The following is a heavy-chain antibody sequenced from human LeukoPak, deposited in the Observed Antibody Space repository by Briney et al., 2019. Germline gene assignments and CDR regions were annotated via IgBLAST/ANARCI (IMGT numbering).Heavy chain of an antibody. J-gene: IGHJ4*02. CDR3: ARQVVAVAGTGYFDY. D-gene: IGHD6-19*01. CDR2: IYYSGST. V-gene: IGHV4-39*01. CDR1: GGSIRSSSYY. Sequence: SETLSLTCTVSGGSIRSSSYYWGWIRQPPGKGLEWIGSIYYSGSTHYNASLKSRGTISVDTSENQFSLKLNSVTAADTAVYFCARQVVAVAGTGYFDYWGQGTLVTVSS.